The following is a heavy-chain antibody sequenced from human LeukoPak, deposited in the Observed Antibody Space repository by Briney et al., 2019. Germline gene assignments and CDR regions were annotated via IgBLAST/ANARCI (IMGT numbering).Heavy chain of an antibody. CDR1: GFTFRNYW. CDR2: IEEDGGEE. CDR3: ARNWYLTSYGMDV. D-gene: IGHD1-7*01. Sequence: GGSLRLSCAASGFTFRNYWMSWVRQAPGKGLEWVANIEEDGGEEYYVDSVKGRFTISRDNAKNLLYLQLNSLRVEDTAVYYCARNWYLTSYGMDVWGQGTTVTVSS. V-gene: IGHV3-7*05. J-gene: IGHJ6*02.